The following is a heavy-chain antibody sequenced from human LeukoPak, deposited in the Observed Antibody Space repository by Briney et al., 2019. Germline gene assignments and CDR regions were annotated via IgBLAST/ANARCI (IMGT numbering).Heavy chain of an antibody. CDR3: ARVDTAMVLPSG. CDR1: GFPFSRYA. J-gene: IGHJ4*02. D-gene: IGHD5-18*01. Sequence: GSLRLSCAASGFPFSRYAMSWIRQPPGKGLEWIGYIYYSGSTNYNPSLKSRVTISVDTSKNQFSLKLSSVTAADTAVYYCARVDTAMVLPSGWGQGTLVTVSS. V-gene: IGHV4-59*01. CDR2: IYYSGST.